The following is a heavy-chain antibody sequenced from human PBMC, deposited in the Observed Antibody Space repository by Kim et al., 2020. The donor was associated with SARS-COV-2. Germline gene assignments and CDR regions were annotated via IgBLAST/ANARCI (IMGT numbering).Heavy chain of an antibody. J-gene: IGHJ4*02. V-gene: IGHV3-23*01. D-gene: IGHD3-16*02. CDR1: GFTFSSYA. CDR3: AGSIMITFGGVIGHFDY. CDR2: ISGSGGST. Sequence: GGSLRLSCAASGFTFSSYAMSWVRQAPGKGLEWVSAISGSGGSTYYADSVKGRFTISRDNSKNTLYLQMNSLRAEDTAVYYCAGSIMITFGGVIGHFDYWGQGTLVTVSS.